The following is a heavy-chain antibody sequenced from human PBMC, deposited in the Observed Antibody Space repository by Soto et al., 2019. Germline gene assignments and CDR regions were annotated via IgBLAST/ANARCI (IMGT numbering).Heavy chain of an antibody. CDR2: MYYSGTS. V-gene: IGHV4-59*01. D-gene: IGHD3-16*01. J-gene: IGHJ4*02. CDR1: GASMINYY. CDR3: VRSGHSFGGVS. Sequence: SETLSLTCSVSGASMINYYGSWVRQTPEEGMEWIGYMYYSGTSNYNSSLKSRVTISVDTSKNQFSLKLRSVTAADTATYYCVRSGHSFGGVSWGLGTLVTVSS.